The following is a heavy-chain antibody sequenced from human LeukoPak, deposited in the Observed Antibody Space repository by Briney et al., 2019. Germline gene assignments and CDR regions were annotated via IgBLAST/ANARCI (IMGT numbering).Heavy chain of an antibody. V-gene: IGHV1-24*01. CDR2: FDPEDGET. CDR1: GYTLSELS. CDR3: ATAAGSGWYPYFDY. J-gene: IGHJ4*02. Sequence: ASVKVSCKVSGYTLSELSMHWVRQAPGKGLEWMGGFDPEDGETIYAQKFQGRVTMTEDTSTDTAYMELSSLRSEDTAVYYCATAAGSGWYPYFDYWGQGTLVTASS. D-gene: IGHD6-19*01.